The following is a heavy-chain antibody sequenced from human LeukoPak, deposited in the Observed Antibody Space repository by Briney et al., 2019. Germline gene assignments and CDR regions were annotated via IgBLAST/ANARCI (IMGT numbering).Heavy chain of an antibody. CDR3: ARSRWPEDL. D-gene: IGHD4-23*01. V-gene: IGHV3-48*04. CDR1: GFTFSRCS. J-gene: IGHJ5*02. CDR2: ISSSGTI. Sequence: GGSLRLSCAASGFTFSRCSMNWVRQAPGKGLEWVSYISSSGTIYYADSVKGRFTISRDNAKNSLYLQMHSLRAEDTAVYYCARSRWPEDLWGRGTLVTVSS.